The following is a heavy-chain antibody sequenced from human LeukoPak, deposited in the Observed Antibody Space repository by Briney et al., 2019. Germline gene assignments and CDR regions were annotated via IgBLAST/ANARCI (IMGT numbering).Heavy chain of an antibody. CDR1: GFTVSSNY. D-gene: IGHD4-17*01. J-gene: IGHJ4*02. CDR3: ARGHTAVTRHFDF. CDR2: IYSGGTT. Sequence: GGSLRLSCAASGFTVSSNYMNWVRQAPGKGLEWVSVIYSGGTTYYADSVKGRFTISRDDAKNLLYLDMNSLRAEDTAVYYCARGHTAVTRHFDFWGQGTLVTVSS. V-gene: IGHV3-66*01.